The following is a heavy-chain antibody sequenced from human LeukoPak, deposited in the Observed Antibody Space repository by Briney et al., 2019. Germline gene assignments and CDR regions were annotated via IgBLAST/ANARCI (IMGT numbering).Heavy chain of an antibody. CDR3: AKRYGDSTGWFFDF. D-gene: IGHD6-13*01. CDR2: INGGGDIT. J-gene: IGHJ4*02. CDR1: RHRLDSYD. Sequence: PGGSLTLSCNVSRHRLDSYDETWARHARGKGLEWVTSINGGGDITYYAESVKGRFTVSRDNSKNTLFLQMNSLRGEDTAVFYCAKRYGDSTGWFFDFWGQGSLVTVSS. V-gene: IGHV3-23*01.